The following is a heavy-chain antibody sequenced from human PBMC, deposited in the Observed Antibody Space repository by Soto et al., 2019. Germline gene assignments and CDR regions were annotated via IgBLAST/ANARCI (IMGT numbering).Heavy chain of an antibody. Sequence: EVQLVESGGGLVQPGGSLRLSCAASGFTFSSYAMHWVRQAPGKGLEYVSAISSNGGSTYYANSVKGRFTISRDNSKNPLYLQMGSLRAEDMAVYYCARDAGYCSGGSCPRYYFDYWGQGTLVTVSS. D-gene: IGHD2-15*01. J-gene: IGHJ4*02. V-gene: IGHV3-64*01. CDR3: ARDAGYCSGGSCPRYYFDY. CDR1: GFTFSSYA. CDR2: ISSNGGST.